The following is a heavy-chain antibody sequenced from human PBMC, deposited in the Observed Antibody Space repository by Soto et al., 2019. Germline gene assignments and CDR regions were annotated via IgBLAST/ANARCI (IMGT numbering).Heavy chain of an antibody. CDR2: IYHRGST. CDR3: ARAFMGRGVINWFDP. CDR1: GGAIRSSKC. V-gene: IGHV4-4*02. D-gene: IGHD3-10*01. J-gene: IGHJ5*02. Sequence: ASEIPSLTSAVSGGAIRSSKCWRWVRQPPGKGLELIGEIYHRGSTNNTPSIKRLVTISVNKSKNQSSLKLISVTAADTAVYYCARAFMGRGVINWFDPWGQGTLVTVSS.